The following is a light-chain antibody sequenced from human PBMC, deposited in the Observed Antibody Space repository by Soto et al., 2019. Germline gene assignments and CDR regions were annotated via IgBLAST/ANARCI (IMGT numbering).Light chain of an antibody. J-gene: IGKJ1*01. CDR2: GAS. Sequence: EIEMTQSPATLSLATGERVTLSCRASESVSTNLAWYQQKAGQAPRLLIYGASTRATGIPARFSGSGSGTEFTLTISSLQSEDFAVYYCQQYSIWRTFGQVGKVDIK. V-gene: IGKV3-15*01. CDR1: ESVSTN. CDR3: QQYSIWRT.